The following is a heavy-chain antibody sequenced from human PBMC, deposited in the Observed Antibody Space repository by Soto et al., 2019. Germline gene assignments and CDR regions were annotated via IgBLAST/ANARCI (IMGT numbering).Heavy chain of an antibody. J-gene: IGHJ4*02. D-gene: IGHD2-15*01. V-gene: IGHV2-5*01. Sequence: QIALKESGPTLVKPSQTLTLTCTFSGFSFSTTGAGVGWIRQPPGKALGWLALICWNDAKRYSPSLRSSLNIIKDTSKNQVVLTMTNVDPVDTATYYCAYRRGGSSSGGNFAYWGQGTPVTVYS. CDR2: ICWNDAK. CDR1: GFSFSTTGAG. CDR3: AYRRGGSSSGGNFAY.